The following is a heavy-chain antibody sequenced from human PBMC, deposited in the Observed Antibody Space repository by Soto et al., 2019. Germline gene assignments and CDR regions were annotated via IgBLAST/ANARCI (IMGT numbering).Heavy chain of an antibody. CDR2: IGTQHDS. CDR1: GFTFSAFD. CDR3: ARRPSSRHGGGGWFDP. J-gene: IGHJ5*02. Sequence: EVQLVESGGGLVEPGGSLRLSCAASGFTFSAFDMHWVRQATGKGLELVAPIGTQHDSYYPDSVKGGFTISRENAKNSLYLKRNTRCTGDTASYFWARRPSSRHGGGGWFDPWGQGTLVTVSS. V-gene: IGHV3-13*01. D-gene: IGHD3-16*01.